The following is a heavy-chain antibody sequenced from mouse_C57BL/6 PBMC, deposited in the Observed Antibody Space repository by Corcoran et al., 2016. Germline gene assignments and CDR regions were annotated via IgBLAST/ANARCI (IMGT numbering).Heavy chain of an antibody. CDR1: GYTFTSYW. Sequence: QVQLQQPGTELVKPGSSVKLSCKASGYTFTSYWMHWVKQRPGQGLEWIGNINPSNGGTNYNEKFKSKATLTVDKSSSTAYMQLSSLTSEDSAVYYCARDSSGYRGFDYWGQGTTLTVSS. CDR3: ARDSSGYRGFDY. J-gene: IGHJ2*01. D-gene: IGHD3-2*02. V-gene: IGHV1-53*01. CDR2: INPSNGGT.